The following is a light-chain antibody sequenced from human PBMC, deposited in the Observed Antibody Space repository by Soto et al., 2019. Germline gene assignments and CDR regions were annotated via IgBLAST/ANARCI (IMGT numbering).Light chain of an antibody. Sequence: QSALTQPASVSGSPGQSITISCTGTSSDVGNYNLVSWYQHHPGKAPKLMIYEVSKWPSGVSNRFSGSKSGNTASLTISGLQAEDEADYYCGSYAGRSTLVFGGGTKLTVL. CDR1: SSDVGNYNL. V-gene: IGLV2-23*02. CDR2: EVS. J-gene: IGLJ3*02. CDR3: GSYAGRSTLV.